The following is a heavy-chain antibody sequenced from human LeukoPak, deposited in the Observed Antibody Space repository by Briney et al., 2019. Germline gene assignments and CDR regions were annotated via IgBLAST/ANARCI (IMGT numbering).Heavy chain of an antibody. CDR2: IYYSGST. J-gene: IGHJ5*02. V-gene: IGHV4-39*01. CDR1: GGSISSSSYY. CDR3: ARRLLIAAKGFDP. Sequence: SETLSLTCTVSGGSISSSSYYWGWIRQPPGKGLEWIGSIYYSGSTYYNPSLKSRVTISVDTSKNQFSLKLTSVVAADAAVYYCARRLLIAAKGFDPWGQGTLVTVSS. D-gene: IGHD6-13*01.